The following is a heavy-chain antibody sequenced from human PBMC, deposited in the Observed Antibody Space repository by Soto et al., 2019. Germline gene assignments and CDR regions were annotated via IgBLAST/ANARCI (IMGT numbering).Heavy chain of an antibody. CDR3: ARVTFSPKWVDA. V-gene: IGHV4-30-4*01. J-gene: IGHJ5*02. CDR2: VYYRGSI. Sequence: PSETLSLTCTVSGGSISSADYYWSWIRQPPGKGLELIGYVYYRGSIYYNPSLESRISISVDTSKNQFSLKLTSVTAADTAMYFCARVTFSPKWVDAWGQGTLGTVS. CDR1: GGSISSADYY.